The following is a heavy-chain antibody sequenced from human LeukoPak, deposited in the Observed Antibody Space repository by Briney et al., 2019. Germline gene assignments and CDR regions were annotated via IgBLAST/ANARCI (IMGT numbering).Heavy chain of an antibody. CDR3: ARLKDGYNGVFDY. CDR2: ISSSSGYI. V-gene: IGHV3-21*01. D-gene: IGHD5-24*01. J-gene: IGHJ4*02. Sequence: PGGSLRLSCAASGFTFSSYSMNWVRQAPGKGLEWVSSISSSSGYIYHADSVKGRFTISRDNSKNTLYLQMNSLRAEDTAVYYCARLKDGYNGVFDYWGQGTLVTVSS. CDR1: GFTFSSYS.